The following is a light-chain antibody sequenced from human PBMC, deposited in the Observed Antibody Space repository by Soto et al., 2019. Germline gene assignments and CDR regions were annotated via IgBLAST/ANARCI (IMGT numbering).Light chain of an antibody. J-gene: IGLJ2*01. V-gene: IGLV1-44*01. Sequence: QSVLTQPPSASGTPGQGVIISCSGSSSNIGGNSVNWYQQFPGTAPKRLIYSSNQRPSGVPDRFSGSKSGTSASLAISGLQSEDEADYYCAAWDDTLNGPIFGGGTKVTVL. CDR3: AAWDDTLNGPI. CDR2: SSN. CDR1: SSNIGGNS.